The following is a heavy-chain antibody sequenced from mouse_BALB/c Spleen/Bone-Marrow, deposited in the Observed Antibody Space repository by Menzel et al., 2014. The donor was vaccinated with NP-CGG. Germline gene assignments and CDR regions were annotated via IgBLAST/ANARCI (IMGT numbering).Heavy chain of an antibody. CDR3: TRSPITTVVAETMDY. V-gene: IGHV1S22*01. CDR2: IYPGSGST. J-gene: IGHJ4*01. CDR1: DYTFTSYW. D-gene: IGHD1-1*01. Sequence: LQQSGSELVRPGASVKLSCKASDYTFTSYWMHWVKQRPGQGPEWIGNIYPGSGSTNYDEKFESKATLTVDTSSSTAYMQLSSLTSEDSAVYYCTRSPITTVVAETMDYWGQGTSVIVSS.